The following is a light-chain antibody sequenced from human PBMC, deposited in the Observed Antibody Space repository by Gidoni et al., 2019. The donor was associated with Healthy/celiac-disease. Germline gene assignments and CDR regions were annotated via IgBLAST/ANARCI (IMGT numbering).Light chain of an antibody. Sequence: QSARTQPRSVSGSPEQPLTISCTGTSSDGGGYNYGSWYQQHPGKAPKLMIYDVSQRPSAVPDRFPGSKSGNTASLPISGLQAEYEADYSCRSYVGSYTWVFGGGIKLTVL. J-gene: IGLJ3*02. CDR2: DVS. V-gene: IGLV2-11*02. CDR1: SSDGGGYNY. CDR3: RSYVGSYTWV.